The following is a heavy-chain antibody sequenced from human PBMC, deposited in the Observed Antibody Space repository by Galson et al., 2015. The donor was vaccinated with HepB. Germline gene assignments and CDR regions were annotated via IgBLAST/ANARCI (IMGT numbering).Heavy chain of an antibody. CDR3: ARVGRSGYDIGARVYWYFDL. V-gene: IGHV7-4-1*02. J-gene: IGHJ2*01. Sequence: SVKVSCKASGYTFTSYAMNWVRQAPGQGLEWMGWINTNTGNPTYAQGFTGRFVFSLDTSVSTAYLQISSLKAEDNAVYYCARVGRSGYDIGARVYWYFDLWGRGTLVTVSS. CDR2: INTNTGNP. D-gene: IGHD5-12*01. CDR1: GYTFTSYA.